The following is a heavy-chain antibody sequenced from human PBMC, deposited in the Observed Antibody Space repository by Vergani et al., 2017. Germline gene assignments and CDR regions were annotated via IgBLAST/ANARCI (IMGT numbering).Heavy chain of an antibody. CDR3: ARAPTIFGVVSYFDY. Sequence: EVQLVESGGGLVQPGGSLRLSCAASGLTFSSYWMSWVRQAPGKGLEWVANIKQDGSEKYYVDSVKGRFTISRDNAKNSLYLQMNSLRAEDTAVSYCARAPTIFGVVSYFDYWGQGTLVTVSS. J-gene: IGHJ4*02. V-gene: IGHV3-7*03. CDR1: GLTFSSYW. CDR2: IKQDGSEK. D-gene: IGHD3-3*01.